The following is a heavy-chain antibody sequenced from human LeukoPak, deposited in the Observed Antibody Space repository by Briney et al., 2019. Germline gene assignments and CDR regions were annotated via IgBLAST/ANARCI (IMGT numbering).Heavy chain of an antibody. Sequence: SQTLSLTCAISGDSVSSNSAAWNWIRQSPSRGLEWRGRTYYRSKWYNDYAVSVKSRITIIPDTSKNQFSPQLNSVTPEDTAVYYCASSSIAAANSFDYWGQGTLVTVSS. D-gene: IGHD6-13*01. CDR1: GDSVSSNSAA. CDR2: TYYRSKWYN. J-gene: IGHJ4*02. CDR3: ASSSIAAANSFDY. V-gene: IGHV6-1*01.